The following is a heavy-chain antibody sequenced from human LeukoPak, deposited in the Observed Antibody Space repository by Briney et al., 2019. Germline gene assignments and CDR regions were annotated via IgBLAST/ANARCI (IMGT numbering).Heavy chain of an antibody. V-gene: IGHV3-64D*06. CDR2: ISSNGGST. J-gene: IGHJ4*02. Sequence: GGSLRLSCSASGFTFSSYAMHWVRQAPGKGLVYVLGISSNGGSTYYADSVKGRFTISRDNSKNTLYLQMSSLRAEDTAVYYCVKDLFPRELFVVVVPAATLDYWGQGTLVTVSS. D-gene: IGHD2-2*01. CDR3: VKDLFPRELFVVVVPAATLDY. CDR1: GFTFSSYA.